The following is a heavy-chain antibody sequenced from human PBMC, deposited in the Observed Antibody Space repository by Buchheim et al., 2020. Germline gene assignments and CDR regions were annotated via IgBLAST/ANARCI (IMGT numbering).Heavy chain of an antibody. V-gene: IGHV4-31*03. J-gene: IGHJ6*02. CDR1: GGSISSGGYY. CDR3: AIGGDYIPILGYYYGMDV. CDR2: IYYSGST. D-gene: IGHD4-17*01. Sequence: QVQLQESGPGLVKPSQTLSLTCTVSGGSISSGGYYWSWIRKHPGKGLEWIGYIYYSGSTYYNPSLKSRVTISVDTSQNQFSLKLSSVTAADTAVYYCAIGGDYIPILGYYYGMDVWGQGTT.